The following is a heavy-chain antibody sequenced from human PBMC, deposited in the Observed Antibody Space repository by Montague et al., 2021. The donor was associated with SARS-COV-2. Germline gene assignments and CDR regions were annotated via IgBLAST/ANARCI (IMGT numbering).Heavy chain of an antibody. J-gene: IGHJ4*02. CDR2: SSSSGYT. V-gene: IGHV4-39*01. CDR1: GGSFSTYS. Sequence: SETLSLTCAVQGGSFSTYSWNWIRQPPRKGLERIGSSSSSGYTYYNPSLTSRVTIFVDTSKNQFSLKLSSVTAAATAVYYCARDYDDYLDFWGQGNLVTVSS. CDR3: ARDYDDYLDF. D-gene: IGHD4-17*01.